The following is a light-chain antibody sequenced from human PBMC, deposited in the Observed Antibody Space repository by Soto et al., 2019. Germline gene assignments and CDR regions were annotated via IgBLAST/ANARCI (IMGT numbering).Light chain of an antibody. Sequence: DIQMTQSPSSLSASVGDRVTITCRASQGISNYLAWYQQKPGKAPKLLIYAASTLQSRVPSRFSGSGPGTEFILTISSPQPEDVATYYCQRYNIAIFGQGTRLEI. V-gene: IGKV1-27*01. CDR1: QGISNY. J-gene: IGKJ5*01. CDR2: AAS. CDR3: QRYNIAI.